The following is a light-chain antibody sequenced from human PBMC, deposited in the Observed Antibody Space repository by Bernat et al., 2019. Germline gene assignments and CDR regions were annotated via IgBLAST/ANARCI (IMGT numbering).Light chain of an antibody. Sequence: SYELTQPPSVSVSPGQTASITCSGDKLGNKYVCWYQQKPGQSPVLIIYQDTRRPSGIPARFSGSHSWNTATLTISGTQAMDEADYYCQAWDSSAAVFGGGTKLTVL. CDR3: QAWDSSAAV. J-gene: IGLJ3*02. V-gene: IGLV3-1*01. CDR2: QDT. CDR1: KLGNKY.